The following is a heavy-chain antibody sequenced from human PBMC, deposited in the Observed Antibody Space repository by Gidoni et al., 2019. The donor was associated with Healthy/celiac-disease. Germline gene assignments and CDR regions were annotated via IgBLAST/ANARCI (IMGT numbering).Heavy chain of an antibody. D-gene: IGHD6-19*01. J-gene: IGHJ3*02. CDR3: ARGAVAGQSPDAFDI. V-gene: IGHV3-13*01. CDR2: IGTAGDT. CDR1: GFTFSSYD. Sequence: EVQLLESGGGLVQPGGSLRLSCAASGFTFSSYDMHWVRQATGKGLEWVSAIGTAGDTYYPGSVKGRFTISRENAKNSLYLQMNSLRAGDTAVYYCARGAVAGQSPDAFDIWGQGTMVTVSS.